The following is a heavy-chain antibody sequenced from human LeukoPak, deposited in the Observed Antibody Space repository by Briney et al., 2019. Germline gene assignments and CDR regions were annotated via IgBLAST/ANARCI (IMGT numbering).Heavy chain of an antibody. D-gene: IGHD1-1*01. CDR1: GGSFSGYY. J-gene: IGHJ4*02. V-gene: IGHV4-34*01. CDR2: INHSGST. CDR3: ARGKTTGRKKVAFDY. Sequence: SETLSLTCAVYGGSFSGYYWSWIRQPPGKGLEWIGEINHSGSTNYNPSLKSRVTISVDTSKNQFSLKLSSVTAADTAVYYCARGKTTGRKKVAFDYWGQGTLVTVSS.